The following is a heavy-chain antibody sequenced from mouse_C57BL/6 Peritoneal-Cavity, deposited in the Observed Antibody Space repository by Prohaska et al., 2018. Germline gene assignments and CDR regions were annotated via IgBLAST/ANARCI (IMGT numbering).Heavy chain of an antibody. CDR1: GYTFTDYN. CDR2: INPNNGGT. Sequence: EVQLQQSGPELVKPGASVKIPCKASGYTFTDYNMDWVKQSHGKSLEWIGDINPNNGGTIYSQKFKGKATLTVDKSSSTAYMELRSLTSEDTAVYYCARNYGSSDHFDYWGQGTTLTVSS. D-gene: IGHD1-1*01. J-gene: IGHJ2*01. CDR3: ARNYGSSDHFDY. V-gene: IGHV1-18*01.